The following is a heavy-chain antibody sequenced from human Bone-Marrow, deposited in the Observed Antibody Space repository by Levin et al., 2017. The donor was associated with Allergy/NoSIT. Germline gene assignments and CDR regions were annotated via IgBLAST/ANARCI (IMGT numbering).Heavy chain of an antibody. Sequence: PSETLPLTCTVSGGSINNYYWNWIRRPPGKGLEWIGYIYYNGNTNYNPSLKSRVTISLDTSKNQVSLELSSVTAADTAVYYCARGPDYGPARCYHMDVWGKGTTVTVSS. CDR2: IYYNGNT. V-gene: IGHV4-59*01. J-gene: IGHJ6*03. CDR1: GGSINNYY. CDR3: ARGPDYGPARCYHMDV. D-gene: IGHD3-10*01.